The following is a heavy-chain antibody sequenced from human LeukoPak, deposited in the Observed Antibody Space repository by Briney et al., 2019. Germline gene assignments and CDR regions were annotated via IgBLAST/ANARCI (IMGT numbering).Heavy chain of an antibody. CDR2: IYCSGST. J-gene: IGHJ4*02. V-gene: IGHV4-31*03. D-gene: IGHD6-6*01. CDR3: ARAVRKGSALDY. Sequence: SQTLSLTCTVSGGSISSGGYYWSWIRQHPGKGLEWIGYIYCSGSTYYNPSLKSRVTISVDTSKNQFSLKLSSVTAADTAVYYCARAVRKGSALDYWGQGTLVTVSS. CDR1: GGSISSGGYY.